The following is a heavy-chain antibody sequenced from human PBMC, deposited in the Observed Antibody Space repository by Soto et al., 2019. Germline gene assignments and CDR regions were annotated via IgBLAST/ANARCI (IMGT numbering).Heavy chain of an antibody. J-gene: IGHJ4*02. Sequence: SETLSLTCTVSGGSISSSSYYWGWIRQPPGKGLEWIGSIYYSGSTYYNPSLKSRVTISVDTSKNQFSLKLSSVTAADTAVYYCARHVRSDSIYYDSSGSPLYYDYWGQGTLVTVSS. V-gene: IGHV4-39*01. CDR2: IYYSGST. CDR3: ARHVRSDSIYYDSSGSPLYYDY. CDR1: GGSISSSSYY. D-gene: IGHD3-22*01.